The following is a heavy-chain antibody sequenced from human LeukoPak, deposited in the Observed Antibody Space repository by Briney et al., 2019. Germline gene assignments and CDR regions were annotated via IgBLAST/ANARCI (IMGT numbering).Heavy chain of an antibody. V-gene: IGHV3-30*04. CDR3: ARAHLSSSSTDYMDV. CDR2: ISYDGNIK. D-gene: IGHD6-6*01. J-gene: IGHJ6*03. Sequence: GRSLRLSCAASGFTLSSHAIHWVRQAPGKGLEWVALISYDGNIKYYADSVKGRFTISRDNSKNTLSLQMNSLRPEDTAVYYCARAHLSSSSTDYMDVWGEGTTVTVSS. CDR1: GFTLSSHA.